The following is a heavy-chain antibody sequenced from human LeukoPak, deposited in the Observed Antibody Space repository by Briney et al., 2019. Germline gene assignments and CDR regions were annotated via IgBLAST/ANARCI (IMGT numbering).Heavy chain of an antibody. CDR2: ISGSGSSP. Sequence: GGSLRLSCAGSRFTSSSYAMSWIRQAPGKGLEWVSGISGSGSSPYYADSVKGRFTISRDNSKNTLYLQMNSLKAEDTAVYYCAKAEVQWLVLFRYFDYWGQGTLVTVSS. J-gene: IGHJ4*02. D-gene: IGHD6-19*01. V-gene: IGHV3-23*01. CDR1: RFTSSSYA. CDR3: AKAEVQWLVLFRYFDY.